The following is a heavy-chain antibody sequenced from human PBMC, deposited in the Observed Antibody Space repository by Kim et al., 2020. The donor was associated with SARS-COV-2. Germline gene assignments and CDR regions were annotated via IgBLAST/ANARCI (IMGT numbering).Heavy chain of an antibody. J-gene: IGHJ3*02. V-gene: IGHV4-34*01. CDR3: ARQRNRALPPIAARPYAFDI. Sequence: SETLSLTCAVYGGSFSGYYWSWIRQPPGKGLEWIGEINHSGSTNYNPSLKSRVTISVDTSKNQFSLKLSSVTAADTAVYYCARQRNRALPPIAARPYAFDIWGQGTMVTVSS. D-gene: IGHD6-6*01. CDR1: GGSFSGYY. CDR2: INHSGST.